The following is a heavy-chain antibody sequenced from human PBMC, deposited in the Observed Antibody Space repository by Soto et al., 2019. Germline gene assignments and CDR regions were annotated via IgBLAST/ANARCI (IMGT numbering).Heavy chain of an antibody. CDR2: IYYSGST. Sequence: SETLSLTCTVSGGSISSSSYYWGWIRQPPGKGLEWIGSIYYSGSTYYNPSLKSRVTISVDTSKNQFSLKLSSVTAADTAVYYCARQIYYYDSSGYYRLFDYWGQGTLVTVSS. D-gene: IGHD3-22*01. CDR3: ARQIYYYDSSGYYRLFDY. CDR1: GGSISSSSYY. J-gene: IGHJ4*02. V-gene: IGHV4-39*01.